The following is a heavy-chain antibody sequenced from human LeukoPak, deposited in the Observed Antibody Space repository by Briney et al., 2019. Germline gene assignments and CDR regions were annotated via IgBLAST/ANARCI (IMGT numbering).Heavy chain of an antibody. CDR2: ISDTGGNI. J-gene: IGHJ4*02. D-gene: IGHD4-17*01. CDR1: GFTFDSYA. CDR3: ARDLTTVTTLDY. V-gene: IGHV3-23*01. Sequence: GGSLRLSCTASGFTFDSYAMSWVRQTPGKGLEWVSIISDTGGNICYADSVKGRFTISRDNSKNTLYLQMNSLRAEDTAVYYCARDLTTVTTLDYWGQGTLVTVSS.